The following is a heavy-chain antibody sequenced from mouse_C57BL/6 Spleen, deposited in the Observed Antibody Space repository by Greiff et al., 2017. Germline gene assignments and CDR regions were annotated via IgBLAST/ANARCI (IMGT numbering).Heavy chain of an antibody. Sequence: VQLQQSGPELVKPGASVKISCKASGYTFTDYYMNWVKQSHGKSLEWIGDINPNNGGTSYNQKFKGKATLTVDKSSSTAYMELRSLTSEDSAVYYCASNWDVGFAYWGQGTLVTVSA. CDR2: INPNNGGT. CDR1: GYTFTDYY. J-gene: IGHJ3*01. V-gene: IGHV1-26*01. D-gene: IGHD4-1*01. CDR3: ASNWDVGFAY.